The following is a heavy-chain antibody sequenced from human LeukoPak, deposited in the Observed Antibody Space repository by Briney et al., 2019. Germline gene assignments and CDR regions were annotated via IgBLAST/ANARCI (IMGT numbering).Heavy chain of an antibody. D-gene: IGHD6-25*01. CDR3: ARRNRAAAGWFDR. CDR1: GGSITSGAYY. CDR2: IHYSGST. Sequence: SQTLSLTCTVSGGSITSGAYYWSWIRQHPGKGLEWIAYIHYSGSTYYNPSLKSRFTISVDTSKNQFSLKLSSVAAADTAVYYCARRNRAAAGWFDRWGQGTVVSVSS. J-gene: IGHJ5*02. V-gene: IGHV4-31*03.